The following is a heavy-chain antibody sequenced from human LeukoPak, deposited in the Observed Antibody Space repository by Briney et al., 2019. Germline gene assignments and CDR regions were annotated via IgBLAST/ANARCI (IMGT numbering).Heavy chain of an antibody. CDR1: GYTFTGYY. CDR3: ARGPDIWRRGSRNTDY. Sequence: GASVKVSCKASGYTFTGYYMHWVRQAPGQGLEWMGWINPNSGGTNYAQKFQGRVTMTRDTSISTAYMELSRLRSDDTAVYYCARGPDIWRRGSRNTDYWGQGTLVTVSS. CDR2: INPNSGGT. V-gene: IGHV1-2*02. J-gene: IGHJ4*02. D-gene: IGHD1/OR15-1a*01.